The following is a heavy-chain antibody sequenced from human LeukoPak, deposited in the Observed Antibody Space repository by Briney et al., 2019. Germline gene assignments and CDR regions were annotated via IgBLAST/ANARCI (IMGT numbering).Heavy chain of an antibody. CDR1: GFTFSSYW. V-gene: IGHV3-74*01. J-gene: IGHJ4*02. CDR3: AKDLHYGSADY. CDR2: INNDGSIT. D-gene: IGHD3-10*01. Sequence: GGSLRLSCAASGFTFSSYWMHWVRQDPGKGLVWVSHINNDGSITRFTISRDNAKNTLYLQMNSLRAEDTAVYYCAKDLHYGSADYWGQGTLVTVSS.